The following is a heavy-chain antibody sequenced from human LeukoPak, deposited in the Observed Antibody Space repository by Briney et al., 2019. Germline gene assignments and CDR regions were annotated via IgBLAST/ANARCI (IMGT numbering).Heavy chain of an antibody. CDR3: TRDTYSSSP. Sequence: SLGLSCTASGFTFGDYAMSWVRQAPGKGLEWVGFIRSKAYGGTTEYAASVKGRFTISRDDSKSIAYLQMNSLKTEDTAVYYCTRDTYSSSPWGQGTLVTVSS. V-gene: IGHV3-49*04. CDR2: IRSKAYGGTT. J-gene: IGHJ5*02. D-gene: IGHD6-6*01. CDR1: GFTFGDYA.